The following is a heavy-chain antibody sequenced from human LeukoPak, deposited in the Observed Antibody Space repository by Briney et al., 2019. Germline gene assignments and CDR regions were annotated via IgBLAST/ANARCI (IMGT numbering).Heavy chain of an antibody. CDR1: GFTFSSYW. CDR3: ARDSTGYWYFDL. Sequence: GGSLRLSCAASGFTFSSYWMYWVRQAPGKGLEWVSVFYSGGDTHYADSVKGRFTISRDNSKNTLYLQMNSLRAEDTAVYYCARDSTGYWYFDLWGRGTLVSVSS. J-gene: IGHJ2*01. CDR2: FYSGGDT. V-gene: IGHV3-53*01. D-gene: IGHD3-3*02.